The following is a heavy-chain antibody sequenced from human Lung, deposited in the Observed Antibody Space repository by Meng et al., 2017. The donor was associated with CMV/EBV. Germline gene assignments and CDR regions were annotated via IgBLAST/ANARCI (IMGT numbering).Heavy chain of an antibody. D-gene: IGHD3-10*01. CDR2: ISSSSSYI. J-gene: IGHJ4*01. CDR1: RFTFSSYS. CDR3: AREGYYYDSGNYYYYFDH. V-gene: IGHV3-21*01. Sequence: GESXKISCAASRFTFSSYSMNWVRQAPGKGLEWVSSISSSSSYIYYADSVKGRFTISRDNAKSSLYLQMNSLRAEDTAVYYCAREGYYYDSGNYYYYFDHWXHGTLVTVS.